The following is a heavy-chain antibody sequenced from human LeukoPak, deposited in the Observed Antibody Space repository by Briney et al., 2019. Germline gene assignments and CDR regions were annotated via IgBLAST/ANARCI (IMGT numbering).Heavy chain of an antibody. V-gene: IGHV3-23*01. D-gene: IGHD5-12*01. CDR1: GFTFSDFA. CDR3: TKDGLRGYDFDY. Sequence: GGSLRLSCAASGFTFSDFAMSWVRLAPGQGLKWVSTISNAAGSTNFADSVRGRFTISRDNSKNMLYLQMNRLRAEDTALYYCTKDGLRGYDFDYWGQGALVTVSS. CDR2: ISNAAGST. J-gene: IGHJ4*02.